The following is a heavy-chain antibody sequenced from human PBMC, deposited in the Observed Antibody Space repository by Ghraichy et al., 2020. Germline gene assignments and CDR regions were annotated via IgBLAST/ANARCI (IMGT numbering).Heavy chain of an antibody. CDR3: ARSPTMVRGVTRLGTNWFDP. CDR1: GGSFSGYY. D-gene: IGHD3-10*01. J-gene: IGHJ5*02. Sequence: ETLSLTCAVYGGSFSGYYWSWIRQPPGKGLEWIGEINHSGSTNYNPSLKSRVTISVDTSKNQFSLKLSSVTAADTAVYYCARSPTMVRGVTRLGTNWFDPWGQGTLVTVSS. V-gene: IGHV4-34*01. CDR2: INHSGST.